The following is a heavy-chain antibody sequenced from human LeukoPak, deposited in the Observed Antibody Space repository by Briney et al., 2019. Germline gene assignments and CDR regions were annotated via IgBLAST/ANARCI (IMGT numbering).Heavy chain of an antibody. V-gene: IGHV4-61*02. D-gene: IGHD3-22*01. CDR2: IYTSGST. J-gene: IGHJ4*02. CDR1: GGSISSGSYY. Sequence: SETLSLTCTVSGGSISSGSYYWSWIRQPAGKGLEWIGRIYTSGSTNYNPSLKSRVTISVDTSKNQFSPKLSSVTAADTAVYYCARERSKKYYYDSSGYPDYWGQGTLVTVSS. CDR3: ARERSKKYYYDSSGYPDY.